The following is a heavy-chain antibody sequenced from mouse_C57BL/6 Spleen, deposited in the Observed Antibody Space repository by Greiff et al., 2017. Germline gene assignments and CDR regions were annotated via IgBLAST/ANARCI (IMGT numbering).Heavy chain of an antibody. V-gene: IGHV1-55*01. CDR1: GYTFTSYW. D-gene: IGHD2-3*01. CDR3: ARLYDGYPSFDY. J-gene: IGHJ2*01. Sequence: QVQLQQPGAELVKPGASVKMSCKASGYTFTSYWITWVKQRPGQGLEWIGDIYPGSGSTNYNEKFKSKATLTVDTSSSTAYMQLSSLTSEDSAVYYCARLYDGYPSFDYWGQGTTLTVSS. CDR2: IYPGSGST.